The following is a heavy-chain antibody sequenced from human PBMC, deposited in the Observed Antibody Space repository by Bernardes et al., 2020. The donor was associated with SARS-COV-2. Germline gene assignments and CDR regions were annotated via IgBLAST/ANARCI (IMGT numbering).Heavy chain of an antibody. CDR1: GYTFTSYG. CDR3: ARDRRIAAAGTAYYYYGMDV. D-gene: IGHD6-13*01. J-gene: IGHJ6*02. V-gene: IGHV1-18*01. CDR2: ISAYNGNT. Sequence: ASVKVSCKASGYTFTSYGISWVRQAPGQGLEWMGWISAYNGNTNYAQKLQGRVTMTTDTSTSTAYMELRCLRSDDTAVYYCARDRRIAAAGTAYYYYGMDVWGQGTTVTVSS.